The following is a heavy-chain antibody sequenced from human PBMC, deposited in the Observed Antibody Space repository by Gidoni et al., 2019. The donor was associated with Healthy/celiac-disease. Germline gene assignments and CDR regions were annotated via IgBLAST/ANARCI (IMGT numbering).Heavy chain of an antibody. CDR1: GFTFSSYS. Sequence: EVQLVESGGGLVKPGGSLRLSCAASGFTFSSYSMNWVRQAPGKGLEWVSSISSSSSYIYYADSVKGRFTISRDNAKNSLYLQMNSLRAEDTAVYYCARGSNRDKAVAGPGCDYWGQGTLVTVSS. CDR3: ARGSNRDKAVAGPGCDY. J-gene: IGHJ4*02. CDR2: ISSSSSYI. V-gene: IGHV3-21*01. D-gene: IGHD6-19*01.